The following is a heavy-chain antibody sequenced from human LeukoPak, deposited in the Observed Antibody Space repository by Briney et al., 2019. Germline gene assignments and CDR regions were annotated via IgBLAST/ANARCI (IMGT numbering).Heavy chain of an antibody. J-gene: IGHJ3*02. CDR1: GFTFDDYA. D-gene: IGHD6-6*01. CDR2: ISWNSGSI. CDR3: AKSLFEQLVRWPDAFDI. V-gene: IGHV3-9*03. Sequence: GGSLRLSCAASGFTFDDYAMHWVRQAPGKGLEWVSGISWNSGSIGYADSVKGRFTISRDNAKNSLYLQMNSLRAEDMALYYCAKSLFEQLVRWPDAFDIWGQGTMVTVSS.